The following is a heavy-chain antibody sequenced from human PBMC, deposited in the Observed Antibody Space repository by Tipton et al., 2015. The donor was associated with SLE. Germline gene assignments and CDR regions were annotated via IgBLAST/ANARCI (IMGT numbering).Heavy chain of an antibody. Sequence: LRLSCAVSGYSISSGYYWGWIRQPPGKGLEWVGSIYHSGSTYYNPSLKSRVTISVDTSKNQFSLKLSSVTAADTAVYYCARVAYDFWSGYSYYFDYWGQGTMVTVSS. CDR2: IYHSGST. CDR3: ARVAYDFWSGYSYYFDY. V-gene: IGHV4-38-2*01. D-gene: IGHD3-3*01. J-gene: IGHJ4*03. CDR1: GYSISSGYY.